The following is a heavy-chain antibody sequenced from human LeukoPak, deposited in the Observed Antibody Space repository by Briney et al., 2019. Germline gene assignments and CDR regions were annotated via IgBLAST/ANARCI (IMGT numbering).Heavy chain of an antibody. CDR1: GYTFTSYG. Sequence: ASVKVSCKAFGYTFTSYGISWVRQAPGQGLEWMGWISAYNGNTNYAQKLQGRVTMTTDTSTSTAYMELRSLRSDDTAVYYCARAVVVPAGYYYYMDVWGKGTTVTVSS. CDR3: ARAVVVPAGYYYYMDV. D-gene: IGHD2-2*01. CDR2: ISAYNGNT. J-gene: IGHJ6*03. V-gene: IGHV1-18*01.